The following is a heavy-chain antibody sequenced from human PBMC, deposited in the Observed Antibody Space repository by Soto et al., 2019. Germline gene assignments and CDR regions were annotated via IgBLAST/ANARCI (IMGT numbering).Heavy chain of an antibody. D-gene: IGHD6-19*01. J-gene: IGHJ6*02. Sequence: ASGKVSCKASGYTFTSYGISWVRQAPGQGLEWMGWISAYNGNTNYAQKLQGRVTMTTDTSTSTAYMELRSLRSDDTAVYYCAREKYSSGWWGHYYYGMDVWGQGTTVTVSS. CDR2: ISAYNGNT. V-gene: IGHV1-18*01. CDR3: AREKYSSGWWGHYYYGMDV. CDR1: GYTFTSYG.